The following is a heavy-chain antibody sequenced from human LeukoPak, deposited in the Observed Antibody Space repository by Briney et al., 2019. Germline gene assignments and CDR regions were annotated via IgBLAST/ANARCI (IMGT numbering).Heavy chain of an antibody. CDR1: GFTFSSHD. V-gene: IGHV3-13*01. Sequence: PGGSLRLSCVASGFTFSSHDMYWVRQTGKRLEWVAASDSTGDTYYPDSVKGRFTISRETVKNSLSLQMNSLRVGDTGVYYCARGKTGDDYVVFDYWGQGVLVTVSS. D-gene: IGHD3-10*02. CDR2: SDSTGDT. J-gene: IGHJ4*02. CDR3: ARGKTGDDYVVFDY.